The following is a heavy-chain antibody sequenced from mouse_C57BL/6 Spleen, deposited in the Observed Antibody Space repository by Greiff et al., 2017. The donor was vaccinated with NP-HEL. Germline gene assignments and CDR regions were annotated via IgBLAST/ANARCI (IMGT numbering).Heavy chain of an antibody. D-gene: IGHD2-4*01. CDR3: ARGRLREFDY. J-gene: IGHJ2*01. CDR1: GFTFSDYG. Sequence: EVKVEESGGGLVKPGGSLKLSCAASGFTFSDYGMHWVRQAPEKGLEWVAYISSGSSTIYYADTVKGRFTISRDNAKNTLFLQMTSLRSEDTAMYYCARGRLREFDYWGQGTTLTVSS. V-gene: IGHV5-17*01. CDR2: ISSGSSTI.